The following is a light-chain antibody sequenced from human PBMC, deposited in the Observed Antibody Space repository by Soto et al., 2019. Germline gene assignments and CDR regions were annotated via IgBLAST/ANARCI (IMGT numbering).Light chain of an antibody. CDR3: QQYNSYSET. J-gene: IGKJ1*01. CDR2: AAS. CDR1: QSINSY. Sequence: DIQMTQSPSSLSASVGDRVTITCRASQSINSYLNWYQQRPGKAPNLLIYAASSLQSGVPSRFSGSGSGTEFTLTISSLQPDDFATYYCQQYNSYSETFGQGTKVDIK. V-gene: IGKV1-39*01.